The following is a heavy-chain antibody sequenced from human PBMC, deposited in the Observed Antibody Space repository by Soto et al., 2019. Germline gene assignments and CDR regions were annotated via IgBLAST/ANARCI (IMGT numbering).Heavy chain of an antibody. CDR1: GFTFSSHG. J-gene: IGHJ4*02. CDR2: ISGNGGST. CDR3: AKVKPRDPTDDY. V-gene: IGHV3-23*01. Sequence: GGSLRLSCAASGFTFSSHGLSWVRQAPGRGLEWVSAISGNGGSTQYADSAKGRFTISRDNSKNTLYLQMNSLRAEDTAVYYCAKVKPRDPTDDYWGQGTLVTVSS.